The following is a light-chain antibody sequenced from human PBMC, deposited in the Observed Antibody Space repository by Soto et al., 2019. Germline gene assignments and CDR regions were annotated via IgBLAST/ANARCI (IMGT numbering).Light chain of an antibody. CDR1: QSLLHSNGKNY. CDR3: MQALQIPWT. Sequence: DIVLTQSPLSLPVTPGEPASISCGSDQSLLHSNGKNYLDWYLQKPGQSPQLLIYLGSNRASGVPDRFSGSGSGTDFTLKISRVEAEDVGIYYCMQALQIPWTFGQGTKVEIK. CDR2: LGS. J-gene: IGKJ1*01. V-gene: IGKV2-28*01.